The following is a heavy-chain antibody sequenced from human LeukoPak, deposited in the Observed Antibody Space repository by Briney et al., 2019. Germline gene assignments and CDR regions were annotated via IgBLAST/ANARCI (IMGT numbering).Heavy chain of an antibody. J-gene: IGHJ4*02. CDR2: IYYSGST. Sequence: SETLSLTCTVSGDSISSYYCSWIRQPPGKGLEWIGYIYYSGSTSYNPSLKSRVTISVDTSKNQFSLKLSSVTAADTAVYYCARQTSVYYYGSGSYLDYWGQGTLVTVSS. V-gene: IGHV4-59*08. D-gene: IGHD3-10*01. CDR3: ARQTSVYYYGSGSYLDY. CDR1: GDSISSYY.